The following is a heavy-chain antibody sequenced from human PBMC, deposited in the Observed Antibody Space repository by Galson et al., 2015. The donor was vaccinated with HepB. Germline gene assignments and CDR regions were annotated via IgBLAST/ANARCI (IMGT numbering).Heavy chain of an antibody. D-gene: IGHD3-10*01. J-gene: IGHJ3*02. V-gene: IGHV3-48*03. CDR3: ARDSFVDRGEWAFDI. Sequence: SVKGRFTISRDNAKNSLFLQMNSLRAEDTAAYYCARDSFVDRGEWAFDIWGQGTLVTVSS.